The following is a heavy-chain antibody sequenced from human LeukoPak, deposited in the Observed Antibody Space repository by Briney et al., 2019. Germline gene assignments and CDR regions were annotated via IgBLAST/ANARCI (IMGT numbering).Heavy chain of an antibody. V-gene: IGHV3-30*02. CDR1: GFTFSSYG. CDR2: IRYDGSNK. CDR3: AKETYSGFDY. D-gene: IGHD2-15*01. J-gene: IGHJ4*02. Sequence: GESLSLTCAVSGFTFSSYGMNWVRQAPGKGLEWVAFIRYDGSNKYYADSVKGRFTISRDNSKNTLYLQMNSRRADDTAVYYCAKETYSGFDYWGQGTLVTVSS.